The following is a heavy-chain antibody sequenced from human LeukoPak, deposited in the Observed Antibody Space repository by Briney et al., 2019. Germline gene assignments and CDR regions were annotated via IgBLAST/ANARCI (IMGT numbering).Heavy chain of an antibody. Sequence: PGGSLRLSCAASGFTFSSYGMHWVRQAPGKGLEWVAFIRYDGSNKYYADSVKGRFTISRDNSKNTLYLQMNSLRAEDTAVYYCAKTQQWLDTDAFDIWGQGTMVTVSS. CDR1: GFTFSSYG. CDR2: IRYDGSNK. CDR3: AKTQQWLDTDAFDI. J-gene: IGHJ3*02. D-gene: IGHD6-19*01. V-gene: IGHV3-30*02.